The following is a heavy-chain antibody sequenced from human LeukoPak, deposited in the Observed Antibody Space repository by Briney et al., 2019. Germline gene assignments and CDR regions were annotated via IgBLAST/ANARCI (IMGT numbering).Heavy chain of an antibody. D-gene: IGHD2-2*01. CDR1: GYTFTSYA. CDR2: INAGNGDT. J-gene: IGHJ4*02. V-gene: IGHV1-3*01. Sequence: ASVKVPCKASGYTFTSYAIHWVRQAPGQRLEWLGWINAGNGDTKYSQRFQGRVTITRDTSATTAYMELTSLRSEDTAVYYCARGYCSSTSCQYYFDYWGQGTLVTVSS. CDR3: ARGYCSSTSCQYYFDY.